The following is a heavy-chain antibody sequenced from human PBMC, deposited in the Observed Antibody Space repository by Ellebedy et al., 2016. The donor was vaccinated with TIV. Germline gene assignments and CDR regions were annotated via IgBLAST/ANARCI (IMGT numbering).Heavy chain of an antibody. CDR3: AKDRSSKAGYFDWLSVGPLDY. CDR2: ISGSGGST. CDR1: GFTFSSYA. Sequence: GESLKISXAASGFTFSSYAMSWVRQAPGKGLEWVSAISGSGGSTYYADSVKGRFTISRDNSKNTLYLQMNSLRAEDTAVYYCAKDRSSKAGYFDWLSVGPLDYWGQGTLVTVSS. D-gene: IGHD3-9*01. V-gene: IGHV3-23*01. J-gene: IGHJ4*02.